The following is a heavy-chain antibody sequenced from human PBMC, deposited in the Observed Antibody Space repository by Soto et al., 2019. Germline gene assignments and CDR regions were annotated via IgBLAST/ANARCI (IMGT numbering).Heavy chain of an antibody. D-gene: IGHD6-13*01. V-gene: IGHV4-39*01. CDR1: GGSISSSSYY. J-gene: IGHJ6*02. CDR2: IYYSGST. Sequence: PSETLSLTCTVSGGSISSSSYYWGWIRQPPGKGLEWIGSIYYSGSTYYNPSLKSRVTISVDTSKNQFSLKLSSVTAADTAVYYCARHSYSSIWYRPGYYYGMDVWGQGTTVTVSS. CDR3: ARHSYSSIWYRPGYYYGMDV.